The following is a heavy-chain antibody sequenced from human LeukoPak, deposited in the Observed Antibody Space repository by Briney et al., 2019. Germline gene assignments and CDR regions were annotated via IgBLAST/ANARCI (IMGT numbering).Heavy chain of an antibody. J-gene: IGHJ4*02. CDR1: GFTVSGSA. D-gene: IGHD3-9*01. V-gene: IGHV3-73*01. CDR2: IRTKANNYAT. CDR3: VRHSYDVLTGYYPSGY. Sequence: GGSLRLSCAASGFTVSGSALHWVRQASGKGLEWVGRIRTKANNYATAYDASVKGRFTISRDDSKNTAYLQMNSLKIEDTAVYYCVRHSYDVLTGYYPSGYWGQGTLVTVSS.